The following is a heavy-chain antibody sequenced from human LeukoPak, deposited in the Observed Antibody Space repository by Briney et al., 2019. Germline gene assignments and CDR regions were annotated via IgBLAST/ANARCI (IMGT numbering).Heavy chain of an antibody. V-gene: IGHV3-9*01. CDR2: ISWNSGII. Sequence: DRSLRLSCAASGFTFDDSAMHWVRQVPGKGLEWVSGISWNSGIIDYADSVKGRFTISRDNAKNSLYLQMNNLRPDDTAFYYCAKAPPYYSDSSGYFQHWGQGTLVTVSS. D-gene: IGHD3-22*01. J-gene: IGHJ1*01. CDR3: AKAPPYYSDSSGYFQH. CDR1: GFTFDDSA.